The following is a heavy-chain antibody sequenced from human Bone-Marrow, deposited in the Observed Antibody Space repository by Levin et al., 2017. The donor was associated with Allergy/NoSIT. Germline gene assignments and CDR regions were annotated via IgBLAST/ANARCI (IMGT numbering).Heavy chain of an antibody. J-gene: IGHJ6*03. Sequence: KTGGSLRLSCAASGFTFSSYSMNWVRQAPGKGLEWVSSISSSSSYIYYADSVKGRFTISRDNAKNSLYLQMNSLRAEDTAVYYCARDCVVPAADYYYYYYMDVWGKGTTVTVSS. CDR1: GFTFSSYS. D-gene: IGHD2-2*01. V-gene: IGHV3-21*01. CDR3: ARDCVVPAADYYYYYYMDV. CDR2: ISSSSSYI.